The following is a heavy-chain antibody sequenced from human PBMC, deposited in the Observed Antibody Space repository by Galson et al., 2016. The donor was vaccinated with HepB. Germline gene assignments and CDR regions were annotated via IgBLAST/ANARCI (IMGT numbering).Heavy chain of an antibody. CDR3: ARYMGRLGASDEFDY. V-gene: IGHV1-2*02. Sequence: SVKVSCKASGYTFTGYYLHWVRQAPGQGLEWMGWINPNSGGTTYSEKLQGRVTMTRDTSIHTAYMELSRLRSDGAARYYCARYMGRLGASDEFDYWGQGSLVTVSS. J-gene: IGHJ4*02. CDR2: INPNSGGT. CDR1: GYTFTGYY. D-gene: IGHD1-26*01.